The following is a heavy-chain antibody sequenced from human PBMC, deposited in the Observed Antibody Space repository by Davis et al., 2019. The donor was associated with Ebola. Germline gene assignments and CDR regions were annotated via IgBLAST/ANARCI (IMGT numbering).Heavy chain of an antibody. V-gene: IGHV1-18*01. CDR1: GGTFSSYA. CDR3: AREAGAFDI. CDR2: ISAYNGNT. J-gene: IGHJ3*02. Sequence: AASVKVSCKASGGTFSSYAISWVRQAPGQGLEWMGWISAYNGNTNYAQKLQGRVTMTTDTSASIAYMELSNLTSDDTALYYCAREAGAFDIWGQGTVVTVSS.